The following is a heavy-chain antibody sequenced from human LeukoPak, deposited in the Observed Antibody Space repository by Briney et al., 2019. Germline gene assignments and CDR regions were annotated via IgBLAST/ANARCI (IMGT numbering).Heavy chain of an antibody. CDR1: GYSFTSYW. CDR2: IYPGDSDT. D-gene: IGHD6-13*01. Sequence: GESLKISCKGSGYSFTSYWIGWVRQMPGKGLEWMGIIYPGDSDTRYSPSFQGQVTISADKSISTAYLQWSSLKASDTAMYYCARYPFEQQLAPYYYYYGMDVWGQGTTVTVSS. J-gene: IGHJ6*02. V-gene: IGHV5-51*01. CDR3: ARYPFEQQLAPYYYYYGMDV.